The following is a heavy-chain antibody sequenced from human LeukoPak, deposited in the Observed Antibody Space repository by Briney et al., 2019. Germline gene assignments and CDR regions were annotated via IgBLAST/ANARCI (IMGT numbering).Heavy chain of an antibody. CDR1: GFTFSSYA. Sequence: GGSLRLSCAASGFTFSSYAMSWVRQAPGKGLEWVSAISGSGGSTYYADSVKGRFTISRDNSKNTLYLQMNSLRAEDTAVYYCAKEHYDILIGYYDDAFDIWGQGTMVTVSS. CDR2: ISGSGGST. V-gene: IGHV3-23*01. CDR3: AKEHYDILIGYYDDAFDI. J-gene: IGHJ3*02. D-gene: IGHD3-9*01.